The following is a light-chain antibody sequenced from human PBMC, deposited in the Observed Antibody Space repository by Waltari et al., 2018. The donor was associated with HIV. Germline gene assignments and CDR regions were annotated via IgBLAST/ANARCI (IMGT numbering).Light chain of an antibody. Sequence: FMRTQPHSVSESPGKTISLSCTRNSGSIARTYVQGIQQRSDSSPFTRSCEDVRRPSGVPDRFSGSIDRSSNSASLTISALKTEDEADYYCQSFDTDNHVIFGGGTKLTVL. J-gene: IGLJ2*01. CDR3: QSFDTDNHVI. CDR2: EDV. V-gene: IGLV6-57*01. CDR1: SGSIARTY.